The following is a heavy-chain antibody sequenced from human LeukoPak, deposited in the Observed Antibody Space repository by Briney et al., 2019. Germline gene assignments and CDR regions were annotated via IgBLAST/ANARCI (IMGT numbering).Heavy chain of an antibody. J-gene: IGHJ4*02. CDR1: GFTFSNYA. V-gene: IGHV3-23*01. D-gene: IGHD3-22*01. CDR3: AKHYDSSGDYFDY. Sequence: PGGSLRLSCAASGFTFSNYAMTWVRQAPGKGLEWVSAISGSGGSTYYADSVKGRFTISRDNSKNTLYLQMNSLRAEGTAVYYCAKHYDSSGDYFDYWGQGTLVTVSS. CDR2: ISGSGGST.